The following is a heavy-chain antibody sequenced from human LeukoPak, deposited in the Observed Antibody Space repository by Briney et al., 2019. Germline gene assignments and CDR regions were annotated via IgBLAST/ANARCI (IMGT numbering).Heavy chain of an antibody. CDR2: TNDDGSTT. V-gene: IGHV3-74*01. J-gene: IGHJ4*02. CDR1: GFTLSRSW. Sequence: PGGSLRLSCAASGFTLSRSWMHWVRQAPGKGLVWVSRTNDDGSTTNYADSVKDRFTISRDNAKNTLYLQMNSLGAEDTAVYYCARALGSSSDYWGQGTLVTVAS. D-gene: IGHD3-10*01. CDR3: ARALGSSSDY.